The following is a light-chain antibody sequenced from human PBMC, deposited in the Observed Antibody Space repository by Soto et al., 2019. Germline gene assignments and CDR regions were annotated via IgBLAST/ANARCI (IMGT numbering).Light chain of an antibody. V-gene: IGKV1-27*01. CDR3: QKYSSAPPWT. J-gene: IGKJ1*01. Sequence: DIQMTQSPASLSSSLGERATITCRASQGVSKWLAWYQHRPGQVPNLLIYATSTLQSGVPSRFSGSRSGTAFSLTISSLQHEDVATDYCQKYSSAPPWTFGQGTKVDIK. CDR1: QGVSKW. CDR2: ATS.